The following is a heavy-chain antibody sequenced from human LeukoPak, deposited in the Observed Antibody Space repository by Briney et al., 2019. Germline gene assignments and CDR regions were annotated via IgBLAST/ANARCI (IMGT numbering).Heavy chain of an antibody. V-gene: IGHV3-21*01. CDR1: GFTFSSYS. Sequence: GGSLRLSCAASGFTFSSYSMNWVRQAPGKGLEWVSSISSSSSYIYYADSVKGRFTISRDNAKNSLYLQMNSLRAEDTAVYYCASTDYCGGDCYSSDAFDIWGQGTMVTVSS. D-gene: IGHD2-21*02. CDR2: ISSSSSYI. CDR3: ASTDYCGGDCYSSDAFDI. J-gene: IGHJ3*02.